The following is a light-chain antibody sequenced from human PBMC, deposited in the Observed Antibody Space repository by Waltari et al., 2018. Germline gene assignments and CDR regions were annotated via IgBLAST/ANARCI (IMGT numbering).Light chain of an antibody. Sequence: VMPQTPRTLSVTPGQPASIPCNSSQTLLHVDGNTFSFWYMQKPGQSPHLLIYDVSSRFSGVPDRFSGSGSGTDFTLKISRVEAEDTGVYYCMQGVHLPLTFGGGTKVEI. V-gene: IGKV2-29*02. J-gene: IGKJ4*01. CDR1: QTLLHVDGNTF. CDR3: MQGVHLPLT. CDR2: DVS.